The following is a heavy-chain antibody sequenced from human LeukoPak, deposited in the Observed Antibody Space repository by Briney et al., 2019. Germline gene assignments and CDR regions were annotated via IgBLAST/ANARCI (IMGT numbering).Heavy chain of an antibody. D-gene: IGHD6-19*01. CDR3: ASAPVTGGHPYFDF. Sequence: ASPKVSSKPPGYTFTVSYIHSVRHAPGQGLERMGKKWRESCGTNFTQKFRGSGAMNGDTSISTAYMEQSRLRSDDTAVYYCASAPVTGGHPYFDFWGQGTLVTVSS. CDR2: KWRESCGT. CDR1: GYTFTVSY. J-gene: IGHJ4*02. V-gene: IGHV1-2*02.